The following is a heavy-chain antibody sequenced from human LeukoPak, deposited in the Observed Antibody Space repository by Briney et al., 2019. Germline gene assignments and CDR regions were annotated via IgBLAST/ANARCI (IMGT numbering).Heavy chain of an antibody. CDR1: GGSISSSSYY. CDR3: ARVLRGRGYSYGFPTYYYYYMDV. Sequence: SETLSLTCTVSGGSISSSSYYWSWIRQPPGKGLEWIGYIYYSGSTNYNPSLKRRVTISVDTSKNQFSLKLSSVTAADTAVYYCARVLRGRGYSYGFPTYYYYYMDVWGKGTTVTISS. CDR2: IYYSGST. V-gene: IGHV4-61*01. D-gene: IGHD5-18*01. J-gene: IGHJ6*03.